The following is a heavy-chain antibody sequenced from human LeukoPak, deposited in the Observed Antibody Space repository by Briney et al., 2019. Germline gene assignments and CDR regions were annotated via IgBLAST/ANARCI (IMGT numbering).Heavy chain of an antibody. D-gene: IGHD4-17*01. CDR3: AKGHYDYGDYYRL. CDR2: IRSDGSNE. J-gene: IGHJ4*02. V-gene: IGHV3-30*02. CDR1: GFSFNVYA. Sequence: GGSLRLSCAGFSFNVYAMHWVRQAQGKGLEWVAFIRSDGSNEKYADSVKGRFTISKDKSKNTLYLQMNSLRAEDTAVYYCAKGHYDYGDYYRLWGQGTLVTVSS.